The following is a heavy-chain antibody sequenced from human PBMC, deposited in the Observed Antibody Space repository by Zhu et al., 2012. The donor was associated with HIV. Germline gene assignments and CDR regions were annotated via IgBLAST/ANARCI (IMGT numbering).Heavy chain of an antibody. J-gene: IGHJ4*02. Sequence: QVQLQESGPGLVKPSETLSLTCTVSGGSISSYYWSWIRQPPGKGLEWIGYIYTSGSTNYNPSLKSRVTISVDTSKNQFSLKLSSVTAADTAVYYCARSVKGQLVFDSWGQGALVTVSS. V-gene: IGHV4-4*09. CDR3: ARSVKGQLVFDS. CDR2: IYTSGST. D-gene: IGHD1-1*01. CDR1: GGSISSYY.